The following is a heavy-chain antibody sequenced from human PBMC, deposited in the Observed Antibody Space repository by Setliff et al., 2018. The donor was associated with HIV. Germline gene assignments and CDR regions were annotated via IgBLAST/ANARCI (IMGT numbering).Heavy chain of an antibody. CDR2: ISPEGNKK. V-gene: IGHV3-7*01. J-gene: IGHJ1*01. CDR1: GFTFSDFW. D-gene: IGHD6-19*01. CDR3: AKDGSGWSQH. Sequence: GGSLRLSCAASGFTFSDFWMYWVRQAPGKGLEWVANISPEGNKKYYVGSVKGRFTSSRDNAKSSLFLQMSGLRTEDMAVYYCAKDGSGWSQHWGQGTRVTVSS.